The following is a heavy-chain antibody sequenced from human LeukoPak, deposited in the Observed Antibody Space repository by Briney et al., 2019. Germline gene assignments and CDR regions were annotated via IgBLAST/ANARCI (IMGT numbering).Heavy chain of an antibody. CDR2: IYYSGST. Sequence: SETLSLTCTVSGGSISTYYWRWIRQPPGKGLEWIGDIYYSGSTNYNPSLKSRVTISLDTSKNQFSLRLSSVTAADTAVYYCARVADRAATDYYYYMDVWGKGTTVTVSS. J-gene: IGHJ6*03. V-gene: IGHV4-59*01. D-gene: IGHD6-25*01. CDR1: GGSISTYY. CDR3: ARVADRAATDYYYYMDV.